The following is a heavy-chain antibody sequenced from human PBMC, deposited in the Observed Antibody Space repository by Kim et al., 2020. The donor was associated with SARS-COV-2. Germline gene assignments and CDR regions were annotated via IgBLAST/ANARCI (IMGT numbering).Heavy chain of an antibody. Sequence: SGPTLVNPTQTLTLTCTFSGFSLSTSGVGVGWIRQPPGKALEWLALIYWDDDKRYSPSLKSRLTITKDTSKNQVVLTMTNMDPVDTATYYCAHRRGGYCSGGSCYPGLDPWGQGTLVTVSS. D-gene: IGHD2-15*01. CDR1: GFSLSTSGVG. J-gene: IGHJ5*02. CDR2: IYWDDDK. V-gene: IGHV2-5*02. CDR3: AHRRGGYCSGGSCYPGLDP.